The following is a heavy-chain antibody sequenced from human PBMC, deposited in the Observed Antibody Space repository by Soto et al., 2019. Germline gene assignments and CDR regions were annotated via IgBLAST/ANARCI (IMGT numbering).Heavy chain of an antibody. J-gene: IGHJ4*02. CDR3: ARDMGY. Sequence: SETLSLTCTVSGGSISSTNYYWGWIRQPPGKGLEWIGSMYYSGSTYYNPSLKSRVTISVDTSKNQFFLKLSSVTAADTAIYYCARDMGYWGQGILVTVSS. CDR1: GGSISSTNYY. V-gene: IGHV4-39*02. CDR2: MYYSGST.